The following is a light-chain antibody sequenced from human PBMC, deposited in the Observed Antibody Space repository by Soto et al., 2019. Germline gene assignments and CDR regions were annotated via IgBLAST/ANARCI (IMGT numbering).Light chain of an antibody. J-gene: IGKJ4*01. V-gene: IGKV3-15*01. CDR1: QSVHSR. CDR2: GAS. CDR3: QQYNEWPPLT. Sequence: EIVMTQSPAALSVSPGDAATLSCRASQSVHSRLAWYQQKPDQAPRLLIYGASTRATGTPPRFRGSGSGTEFTLTISSLQSEDFAVYFCQQYNEWPPLTFGGGSKVEF.